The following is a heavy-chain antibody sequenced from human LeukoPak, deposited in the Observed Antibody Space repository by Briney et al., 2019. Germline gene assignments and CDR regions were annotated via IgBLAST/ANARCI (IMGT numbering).Heavy chain of an antibody. CDR1: GGSISSGGYS. CDR2: IYHSGST. D-gene: IGHD2-2*01. CDR3: ARGVVVVPAAIFWFDP. V-gene: IGHV4-30-2*01. Sequence: SQTLSLTCAVSGGSISSGGYSWSWIRQPPGKGLEWIGYIYHSGSTYYNPSLKSRVTISVDRSKNQFSLKLSSATAADTAVYYCARGVVVVPAAIFWFDPWGQGTLVTVSS. J-gene: IGHJ5*02.